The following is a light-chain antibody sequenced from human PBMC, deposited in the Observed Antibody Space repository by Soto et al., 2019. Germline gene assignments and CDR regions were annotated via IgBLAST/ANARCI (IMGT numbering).Light chain of an antibody. Sequence: DIQLTQSPSSLSASVGDRVTITCRASQSISSYLNWYQQKPGKAPKLLIYAASSLQSGVPSRFSGSGSGTDFTLTISSLQPEDFATYYCQQYDNLLLTFGGGTKVDIK. J-gene: IGKJ4*01. V-gene: IGKV1-39*01. CDR2: AAS. CDR1: QSISSY. CDR3: QQYDNLLLT.